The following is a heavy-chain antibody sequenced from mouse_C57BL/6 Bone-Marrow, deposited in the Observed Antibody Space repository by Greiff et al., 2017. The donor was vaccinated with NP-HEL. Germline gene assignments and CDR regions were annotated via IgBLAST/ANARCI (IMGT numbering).Heavy chain of an antibody. Sequence: EVQVVESGGGLVQPGESLKLSCESNEYAFPSHDMSWVRKTPEKRLELVAAINSDGGSTYYPDTMERRFIISSDNTKKTLYLQMSSLRSEDTALYDCARWEDSTAYVPFAYWGQGTLVTVSA. J-gene: IGHJ3*01. CDR3: ARWEDSTAYVPFAY. D-gene: IGHD3-2*02. CDR2: INSDGGST. V-gene: IGHV5-2*01. CDR1: EYAFPSHD.